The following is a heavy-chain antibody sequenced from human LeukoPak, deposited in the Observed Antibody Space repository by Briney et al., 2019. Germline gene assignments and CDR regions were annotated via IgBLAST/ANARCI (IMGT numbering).Heavy chain of an antibody. CDR2: IIPILGIA. CDR3: ATGPPEPKYNWFDP. CDR1: GGTFCSYA. V-gene: IGHV1-69*04. Sequence: SVKVSCKASGGTFCSYAISWVRQAPGQGLEWMGRIIPILGIANYAQKFQGRVTITADKSTSTAYMELSSLRSEDTAVYYCATGPPEPKYNWFDPWGQGTLVTVSS. D-gene: IGHD1-14*01. J-gene: IGHJ5*02.